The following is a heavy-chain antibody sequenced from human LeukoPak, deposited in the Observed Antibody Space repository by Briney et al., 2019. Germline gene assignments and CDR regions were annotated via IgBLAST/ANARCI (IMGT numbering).Heavy chain of an antibody. CDR3: ARDLMVRGVITLFDY. CDR1: GFTFSSYE. Sequence: GRSLRLSCAASGFTFSSYEMNWVRQAPGKGLEWVSYISSSGSTIYYADSVKGRFTISRDNAKNSLYLQMNSLRAEDTAVYYCARDLMVRGVITLFDYWGQGTLVTVSS. D-gene: IGHD3-10*01. J-gene: IGHJ4*02. CDR2: ISSSGSTI. V-gene: IGHV3-48*03.